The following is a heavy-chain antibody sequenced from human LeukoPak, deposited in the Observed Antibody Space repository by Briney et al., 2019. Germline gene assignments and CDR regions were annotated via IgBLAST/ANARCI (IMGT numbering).Heavy chain of an antibody. J-gene: IGHJ4*02. CDR3: AKEPFRGYYDSSGYYEY. Sequence: GGSLRLSCAASGFTFSSYAMSWVRQAPGEGLEWVSAISGSGGSTYYADSVRGRFTISRDNSKNTLYLQMNSLRAEDTAVYFCAKEPFRGYYDSSGYYEYWGQGTLVTVSS. CDR1: GFTFSSYA. CDR2: ISGSGGST. D-gene: IGHD3-22*01. V-gene: IGHV3-23*01.